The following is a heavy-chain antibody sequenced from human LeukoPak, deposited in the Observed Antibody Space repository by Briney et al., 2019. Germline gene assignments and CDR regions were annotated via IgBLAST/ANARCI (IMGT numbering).Heavy chain of an antibody. CDR3: ARDEGLRYFDWLPLDY. CDR1: GFTFSNDW. CDR2: INTDGSST. Sequence: GGSLRLSCAASGFTFSNDWMHWVRQAPGKGMVWVSRINTDGSSTSYADSVKGRFTISRDNAKNTLYLQMNSLRAEDTAVYYCARDEGLRYFDWLPLDYWGQGILVTVSS. J-gene: IGHJ4*02. D-gene: IGHD3-9*01. V-gene: IGHV3-74*01.